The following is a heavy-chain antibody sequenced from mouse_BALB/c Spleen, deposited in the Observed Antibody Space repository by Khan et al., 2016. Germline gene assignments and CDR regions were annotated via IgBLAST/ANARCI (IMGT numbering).Heavy chain of an antibody. CDR2: ISYSGST. J-gene: IGHJ2*01. CDR3: ARDYYGSSYFDY. V-gene: IGHV3-2*02. D-gene: IGHD1-1*01. Sequence: VQLQQSGPGLVKPSQSLSLTCTVTGYSITSDYAWNWIRQFPGNKLEWMGYISYSGSTSYNPSLKSRISIPRDTSKNQFFLQLNSVTTEDTATYYGARDYYGSSYFDYWGQGTTLTVSS. CDR1: GYSITSDYA.